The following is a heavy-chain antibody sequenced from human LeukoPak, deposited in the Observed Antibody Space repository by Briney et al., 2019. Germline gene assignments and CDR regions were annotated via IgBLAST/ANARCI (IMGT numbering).Heavy chain of an antibody. CDR1: GGSISSSNW. J-gene: IGHJ4*02. CDR3: AGDAATGRDY. V-gene: IGHV4-4*02. D-gene: IGHD6-13*01. CDR2: IYHSGST. Sequence: SETLSLTCAVSGGSISSSNWWSWVRQPPGKGLEWIGEIYHSGSTNYNPSLKSRVTMSVDKSKNQFSLKPSSVTAADTAVYYCAGDAATGRDYWGQGTLVTVSS.